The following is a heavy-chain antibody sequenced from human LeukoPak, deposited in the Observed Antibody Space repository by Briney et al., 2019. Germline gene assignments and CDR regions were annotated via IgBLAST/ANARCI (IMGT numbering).Heavy chain of an antibody. D-gene: IGHD2-2*01. J-gene: IGHJ4*02. CDR1: GFNFSSYA. V-gene: IGHV3-30*04. CDR2: ISYDGSNK. CDR3: ARVNVVVPAAGGGDY. Sequence: PGGSLRLSCAASGFNFSSYAMHWVRQAPGKGLEWVAVISYDGSNKYYADSVKGRFTISRDNSKNTLYLQVNSLRAEDTAVYYCARVNVVVPAAGGGDYWGQGALVTVSS.